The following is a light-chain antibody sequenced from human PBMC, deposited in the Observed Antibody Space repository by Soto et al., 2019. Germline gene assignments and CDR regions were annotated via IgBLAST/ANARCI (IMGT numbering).Light chain of an antibody. J-gene: IGKJ1*01. CDR3: MQRTHWQWT. V-gene: IGKV2-30*02. CDR1: QSLIHSDGDTY. Sequence: DVVVTKYPLSLPVTLGQQASISCRSSQSLIHSDGDTYLNWFQQRPGKSPRRLIYQVSDRDSGVADRFTGSGSGHDFTLKISRVEADDVGVYGRMQRTHWQWTFRRGTEVAIK. CDR2: QVS.